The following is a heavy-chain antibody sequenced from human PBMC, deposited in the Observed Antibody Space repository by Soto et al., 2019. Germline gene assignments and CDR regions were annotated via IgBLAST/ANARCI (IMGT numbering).Heavy chain of an antibody. D-gene: IGHD3-22*01. V-gene: IGHV1-69*01. Sequence: VKVSCKASGGTLMSYSSILVRQDPGQGLEWMGGIIPIFDITNYAQKFQGRVTITADESTSTAYMELSSLGSDDTAVYYCARPHEGGYSSTHHYYYALDVWGQRTTVTVSS. CDR1: GGTLMSYS. CDR2: IIPIFDIT. CDR3: ARPHEGGYSSTHHYYYALDV. J-gene: IGHJ6*02.